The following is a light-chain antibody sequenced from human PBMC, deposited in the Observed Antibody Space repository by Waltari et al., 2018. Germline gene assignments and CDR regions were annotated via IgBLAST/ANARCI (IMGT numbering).Light chain of an antibody. Sequence: EIVMTQSPATLSVSPGERATLSCRVSQSINITVAWSRQKPGQAPRLLIYGASARATGIPVRFSGSGSGTEFTLTISSLQSDDFGVYYCQQYNNWPRTFGQGTKVEI. CDR2: GAS. CDR1: QSINIT. V-gene: IGKV3-15*01. CDR3: QQYNNWPRT. J-gene: IGKJ1*01.